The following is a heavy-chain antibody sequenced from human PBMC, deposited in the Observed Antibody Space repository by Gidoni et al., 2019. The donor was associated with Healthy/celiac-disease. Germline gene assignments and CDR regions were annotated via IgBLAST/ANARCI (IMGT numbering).Heavy chain of an antibody. CDR2: IYYTGRT. V-gene: IGHV4-30-4*01. D-gene: IGHD6-13*01. CDR1: GGSISSGDYY. CDR3: ARDLSSSWNDDAFDI. J-gene: IGHJ3*02. Sequence: QVQLQESGPGLVKPSQTMSLTCTVSGGSISSGDYYWSLIRQPPGKGLEWIGYIYYTGRTYYTPSLKSRVTISVDTSKNQFSLKLSSVTAADTAVYYCARDLSSSWNDDAFDIWGQGTMVTVSS.